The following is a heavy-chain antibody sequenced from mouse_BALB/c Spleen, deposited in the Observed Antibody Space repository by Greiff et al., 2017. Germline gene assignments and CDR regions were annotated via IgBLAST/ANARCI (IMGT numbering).Heavy chain of an antibody. V-gene: IGHV5-6-5*01. CDR1: GFTFSSYA. Sequence: EVMLVESGGGLVKPGGSLKLSCAASGFTFSSYAMSWVRQTPEKRLEWVASISSGGSTYYPDSVKGRFTISRDNARNILYLQMSSLRSEDTAMYYCSRRGGSHYYAMDYWGQGTSVTVSS. CDR3: SRRGGSHYYAMDY. J-gene: IGHJ4*01. D-gene: IGHD1-1*01. CDR2: ISSGGST.